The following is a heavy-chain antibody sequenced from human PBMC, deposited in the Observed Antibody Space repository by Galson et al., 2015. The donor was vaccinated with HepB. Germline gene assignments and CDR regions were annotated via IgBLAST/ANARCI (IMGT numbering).Heavy chain of an antibody. CDR3: VRELLGGYSYGYFDY. V-gene: IGHV3-30-3*01. J-gene: IGHJ4*02. CDR1: GFTFSSYA. CDR2: ISYDGSNK. D-gene: IGHD5-18*01. Sequence: SLRLSCAASGFTFSSYAMHWVRQAPGKGLEWVAVISYDGSNKYYADSVKGRSTISRDNSKNTLSLQMSSLRAEDTAIYYCVRELLGGYSYGYFDYWGQGTLVTVSS.